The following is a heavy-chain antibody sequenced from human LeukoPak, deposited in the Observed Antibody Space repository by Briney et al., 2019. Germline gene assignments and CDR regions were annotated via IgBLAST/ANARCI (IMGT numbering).Heavy chain of an antibody. CDR3: AKSPRIIAAIYWLDP. Sequence: PGGSLRLSCAASGFTFSNYAMTWVRQTPGRGLQWVSAISGSSDNTYYADSVKGRFTISRDNSKNTMYMQMSSLRAEDTAVYYCAKSPRIIAAIYWLDPWGQGTLVTVSS. CDR2: ISGSSDNT. D-gene: IGHD2-2*02. J-gene: IGHJ5*02. CDR1: GFTFSNYA. V-gene: IGHV3-23*01.